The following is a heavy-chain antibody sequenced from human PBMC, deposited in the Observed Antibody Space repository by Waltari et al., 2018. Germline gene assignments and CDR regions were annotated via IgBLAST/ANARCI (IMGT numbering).Heavy chain of an antibody. D-gene: IGHD3-3*01. V-gene: IGHV1-2*06. CDR3: ARVHYDFWSGSPSDY. CDR1: GYTFTGYY. CDR2: INPNSGGT. Sequence: GAEVKKPGASVKVSCKASGYTFTGYYMYWVRQAPGQGLEWMGRINPNSGGTNYAQKFQGRVTMTRDTSISTAYMELSRLRSDDTAVYYCARVHYDFWSGSPSDYWGQGTLVTVSS. J-gene: IGHJ4*02.